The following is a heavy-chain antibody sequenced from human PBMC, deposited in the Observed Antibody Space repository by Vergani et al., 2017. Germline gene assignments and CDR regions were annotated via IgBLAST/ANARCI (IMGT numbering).Heavy chain of an antibody. D-gene: IGHD5-18*01. V-gene: IGHV1-46*01. J-gene: IGHJ3*02. CDR3: ARYTAMAYDAFDI. CDR1: GYTFTSYY. CDR2: INPSGGST. Sequence: QVQLVQSGAEVKKPGASVKVSCKASGYTFTSYYMHWVRQAPGQGLEWMGIINPSGGSTSYAQKFQGRVTITRDTSTSTVYMELSSLRSEDTAVYYCARYTAMAYDAFDIWGQGTMVTVSS.